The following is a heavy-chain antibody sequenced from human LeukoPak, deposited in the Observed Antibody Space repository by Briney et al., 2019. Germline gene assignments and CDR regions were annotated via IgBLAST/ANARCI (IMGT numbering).Heavy chain of an antibody. CDR3: SRIGLVDFDY. CDR1: GFAYYDFA. CDR2: IRWSAYDGAA. V-gene: IGHV3-49*03. Sequence: GVTLRLSCTTSGFAYYDFAMMWLPQPAGEGLMWVSFIRWSAYDGAAEYDACVKGSFIISRDDSKGIAYLQMNSLKTGDTGVYYCSRIGLVDFDYWGQGSRVIVSP. J-gene: IGHJ4*02.